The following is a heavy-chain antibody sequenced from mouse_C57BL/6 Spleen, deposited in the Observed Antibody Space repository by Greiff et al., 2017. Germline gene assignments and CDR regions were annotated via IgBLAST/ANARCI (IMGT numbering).Heavy chain of an antibody. CDR3: ARDSRRGYYYAMDY. J-gene: IGHJ4*01. Sequence: EVQLVESEGGLVQPGSSMKLSCTASGFTFSDYYMAWVRQVPEKGLEWVANINYDGSSTYYLDSLKSRFIISRDNAKNILYLQMSSLKSEDTATYYCARDSRRGYYYAMDYWGQGTSVTVSS. D-gene: IGHD3-1*01. V-gene: IGHV5-16*01. CDR2: INYDGSST. CDR1: GFTFSDYY.